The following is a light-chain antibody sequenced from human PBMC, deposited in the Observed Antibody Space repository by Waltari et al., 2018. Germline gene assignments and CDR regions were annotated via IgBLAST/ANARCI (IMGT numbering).Light chain of an antibody. CDR2: DVS. CDR3: CSYAGSSNVV. V-gene: IGLV2-23*02. J-gene: IGLJ2*01. CDR1: SSDVGGYNY. Sequence: QSALTQPASVSGSPGQSITIPCTGTSSDVGGYNYVSWYQQHPGKAPKLMMYDVSKRPSWVSNRFSGSKTGNTASMTISRLQAVDEADYYCCSYAGSSNVVFGRGTNLTVL.